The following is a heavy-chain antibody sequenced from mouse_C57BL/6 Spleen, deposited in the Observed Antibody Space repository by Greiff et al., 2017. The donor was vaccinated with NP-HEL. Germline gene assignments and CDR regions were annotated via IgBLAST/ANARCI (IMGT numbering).Heavy chain of an antibody. D-gene: IGHD2-3*01. V-gene: IGHV1-15*01. CDR2: IDPETGGT. J-gene: IGHJ4*01. CDR1: GYTFTDYE. Sequence: VKLMESGAELVRPGASVTLSCKASGYTFTDYEMHWVKQTPVHGLEWIGAIDPETGGTAYNQKFKGKAILTADKSSSTAYMELRSLTSEDSAVYYCTPYDGYYLYAMDYWGQGTSVTVSS. CDR3: TPYDGYYLYAMDY.